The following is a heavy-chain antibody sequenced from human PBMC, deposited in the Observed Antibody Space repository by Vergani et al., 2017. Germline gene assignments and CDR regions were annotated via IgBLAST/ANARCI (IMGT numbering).Heavy chain of an antibody. D-gene: IGHD4-11*01. J-gene: IGHJ6*03. CDR3: AREGTTVTTEAFYYYYYMDV. CDR1: GFTFRSYA. Sequence: EVQLSESGGGLVQPGGSLRLSCAASGFTFRSYAMSWVRQAPGKGLEWVSGISGSGGRTYYADSVKGRFTISRDNSKNTLYLQMNSLRAEDTAVYYCAREGTTVTTEAFYYYYYMDVWGKGTTVTVSS. V-gene: IGHV3-23*01. CDR2: ISGSGGRT.